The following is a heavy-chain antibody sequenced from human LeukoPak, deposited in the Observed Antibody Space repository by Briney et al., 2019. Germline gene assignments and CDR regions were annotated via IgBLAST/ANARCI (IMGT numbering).Heavy chain of an antibody. CDR1: GYTFTSYG. CDR2: IIPMFATA. D-gene: IGHD2-2*01. CDR3: ARDARHKYCSSASCYRRWFDP. Sequence: GASVKVSCKASGYTFTSYGMSWVRQAPGQGLEWMGGIIPMFATANYAQKFQGRVTITADESTSTAYMELSSLRSEDTAVYYCARDARHKYCSSASCYRRWFDPWGQGTLVTVSS. J-gene: IGHJ5*02. V-gene: IGHV1-69*13.